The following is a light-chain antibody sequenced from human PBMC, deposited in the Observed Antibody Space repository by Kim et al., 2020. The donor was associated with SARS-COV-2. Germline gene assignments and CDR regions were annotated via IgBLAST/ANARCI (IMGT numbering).Light chain of an antibody. J-gene: IGLJ3*02. Sequence: QSVLTQSPSASATPGQRVTISCSGSSSNIGSNNVHWYQQIPGTAPKLLVYRNDQRPSGVPDRFSGSKSDTSASLAISGLRSEDEADYYCAAWDDSLSNWVFGGGTKLTVL. V-gene: IGLV1-47*01. CDR1: SSNIGSNN. CDR3: AAWDDSLSNWV. CDR2: RND.